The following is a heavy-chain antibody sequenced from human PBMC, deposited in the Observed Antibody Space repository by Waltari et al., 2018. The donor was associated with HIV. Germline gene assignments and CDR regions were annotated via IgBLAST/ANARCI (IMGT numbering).Heavy chain of an antibody. CDR1: GGVSRRNG. D-gene: IGHD4-17*01. Sequence: QVQLVQSGAAVKKPGSSVKVSCKASGGVSRRNGISWVRQAPGQGLGGLGRTTRIQGIANYALKFQGRVTMSADKSTSTAYMELYNLRSEDTAVYYGAGDPDGADPHNSYGLYVWGQGTTVTVTS. CDR2: TTRIQGIA. CDR3: AGDPDGADPHNSYGLYV. J-gene: IGHJ6*02. V-gene: IGHV1-69*04.